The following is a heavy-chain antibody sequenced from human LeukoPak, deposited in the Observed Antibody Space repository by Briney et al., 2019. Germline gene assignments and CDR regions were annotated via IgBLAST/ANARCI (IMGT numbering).Heavy chain of an antibody. D-gene: IGHD1-26*01. Sequence: ASVKVSCKASGGTFSSYAISWVRQAPGQGLEWMGWISAYNGNTNYAQKLQGRVTMTTDTSTSTAYMELRSLRSDDTAVYYCARVEYSGSFFDYWGQGTLVTVSS. CDR3: ARVEYSGSFFDY. V-gene: IGHV1-18*01. CDR1: GGTFSSYA. J-gene: IGHJ4*02. CDR2: ISAYNGNT.